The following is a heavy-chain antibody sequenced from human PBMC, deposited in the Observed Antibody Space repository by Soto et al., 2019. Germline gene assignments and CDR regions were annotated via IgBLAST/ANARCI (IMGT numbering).Heavy chain of an antibody. D-gene: IGHD4-17*01. J-gene: IGHJ1*01. CDR3: AKLDYGENAEYFQH. Sequence: PGGSLRLSCAASGFTFSSYGMNWVRQAPGKGLEWVSHISGSTSVTYYADSVKGRFTISRDNAKNSLFLQMNSLRDEDTAVYYCAKLDYGENAEYFQHWGQGTLVTVSS. CDR2: ISGSTSVT. V-gene: IGHV3-48*02. CDR1: GFTFSSYG.